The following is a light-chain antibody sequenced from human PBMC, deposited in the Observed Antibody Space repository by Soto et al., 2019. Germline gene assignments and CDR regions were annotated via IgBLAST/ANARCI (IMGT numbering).Light chain of an antibody. CDR1: QTIDSW. CDR2: EAS. V-gene: IGKV1-5*03. J-gene: IGKJ1*01. CDR3: QQYKSYPWT. Sequence: DIQMTQSPSTLSASVGDRVTITCRSSQTIDSWLAWYQQKPGKAPNLLISEASTLESGVPSRFSGSESGTEFILSISSLQPDDFASYYCQQYKSYPWTFGHGTKVEIK.